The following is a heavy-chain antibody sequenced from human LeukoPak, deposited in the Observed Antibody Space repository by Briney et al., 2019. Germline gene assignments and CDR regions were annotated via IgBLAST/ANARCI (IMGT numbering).Heavy chain of an antibody. CDR3: ARVSLRLDALDH. CDR1: GYTFTSYG. J-gene: IGHJ4*02. CDR2: ISAYNGNT. D-gene: IGHD3-16*01. V-gene: IGHV1-18*01. Sequence: APVKVSCKASGYTFTSYGISWVRQAPGQGLEWMGWISAYNGNTNYAQKLQGRVTMTTDTSTCTAYMELRSLRSDDTAVYYCARVSLRLDALDHWGQGTLVTVSS.